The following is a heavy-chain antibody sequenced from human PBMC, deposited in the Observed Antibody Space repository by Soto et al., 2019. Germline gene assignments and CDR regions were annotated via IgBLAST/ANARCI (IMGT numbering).Heavy chain of an antibody. CDR2: IYYSGST. D-gene: IGHD3-10*01. Sequence: SETLSLTCTVSGGSISSGGYYWSWIRQHPGKGLEWIGYIYYSGSTYYNPSLKSRVTISVDTSKNQFSLKLSSVTAADTAVYYCASCARGVISNWGQGTLVTVPQ. J-gene: IGHJ4*02. V-gene: IGHV4-31*03. CDR1: GGSISSGGYY. CDR3: ASCARGVISN.